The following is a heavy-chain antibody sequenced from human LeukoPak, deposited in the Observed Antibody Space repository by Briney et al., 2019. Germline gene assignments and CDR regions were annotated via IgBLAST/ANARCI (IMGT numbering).Heavy chain of an antibody. CDR2: IYTSGST. Sequence: SETLSPTCTASGGSISSYYWSWIRQPAGKGLEWIGRIYTSGSTKYNPSLKSRVTMSVDTSKNQFSLNLSSVTAADTAVYYCARDGRYYGSGSYYTYYYYGMDVWGQGTTVTVSS. J-gene: IGHJ6*02. CDR3: ARDGRYYGSGSYYTYYYYGMDV. CDR1: GGSISSYY. V-gene: IGHV4-4*07. D-gene: IGHD3-10*01.